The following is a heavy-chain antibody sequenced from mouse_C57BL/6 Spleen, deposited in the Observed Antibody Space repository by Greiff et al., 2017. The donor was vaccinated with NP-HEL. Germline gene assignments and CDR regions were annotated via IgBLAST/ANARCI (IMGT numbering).Heavy chain of an antibody. CDR1: GYSITSGYY. CDR3: ARHSNYGVYYFDY. Sequence: ESGPGLVKPSQSLSLTCSVTGYSITSGYYWNWIRQFPGNKLEWMGYISYDGSNNYNPSLKNRISITRDTSKNQFFLKLNSVTTEDTATYYCARHSNYGVYYFDYWGQGTTLTVSS. CDR2: ISYDGSN. V-gene: IGHV3-6*01. D-gene: IGHD2-5*01. J-gene: IGHJ2*01.